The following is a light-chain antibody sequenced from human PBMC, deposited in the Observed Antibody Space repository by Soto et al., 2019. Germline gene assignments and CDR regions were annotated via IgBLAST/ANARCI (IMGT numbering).Light chain of an antibody. CDR1: QGVASY. J-gene: IGKJ1*01. Sequence: EIVLTQSPATLSLSPGEIATLSCRASQGVASYLAWYQQKPGQAPRLLIYDASNRATGIPARFSGSGSGTDFTLTISSLEPEDCAVYYCQQRSHWPWTFGKGTKVEV. V-gene: IGKV3-11*01. CDR3: QQRSHWPWT. CDR2: DAS.